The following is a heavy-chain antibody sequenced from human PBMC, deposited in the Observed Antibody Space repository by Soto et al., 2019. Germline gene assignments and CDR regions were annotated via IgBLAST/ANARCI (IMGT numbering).Heavy chain of an antibody. CDR3: ALNYVQNSVDD. CDR1: LPTVPGYD. V-gene: IGHV1-2*02. D-gene: IGHD1-7*01. CDR2: INPNSGGT. Sequence: ASPQVSSQASLPTVPGYDMHCVRQAPGQGLEWMGWINPNSGGTNYAQKCQGRVTMTRDTSISTAYMELSRLRSDDTAVYYCALNYVQNSVDDWGQGNLVTFS. J-gene: IGHJ4*02.